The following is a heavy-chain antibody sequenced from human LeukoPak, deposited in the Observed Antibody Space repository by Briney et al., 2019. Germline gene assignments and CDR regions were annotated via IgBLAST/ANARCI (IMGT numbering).Heavy chain of an antibody. V-gene: IGHV3-66*04. Sequence: GGSLRLSCAASGFTVSSNHMSWVRQAPGKGLEWVSVIYSGGSTHYADSVKGRFTISRDNSKNTLCLQMNSLRAEDTAVYYCAGQGGRGGPWHFDLWGRGTLVTVSS. J-gene: IGHJ2*01. D-gene: IGHD3-16*01. CDR3: AGQGGRGGPWHFDL. CDR2: IYSGGST. CDR1: GFTVSSNH.